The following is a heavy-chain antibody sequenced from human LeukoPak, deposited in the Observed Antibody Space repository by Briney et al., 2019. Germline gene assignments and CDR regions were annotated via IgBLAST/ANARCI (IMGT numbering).Heavy chain of an antibody. D-gene: IGHD1-14*01. CDR3: ARDFFSDITYNGEIACFDQ. J-gene: IGHJ4*02. Sequence: GASVKVSCKTSGYSFVDYSIHWVRQAPGQGLEWIGWINPKSGGSKYAQNFQGRVTMTRDTSITTAYMEVTRLTSDDTAMYYCARDFFSDITYNGEIACFDQWGPGTLVSVSS. CDR2: INPKSGGS. V-gene: IGHV1-2*02. CDR1: GYSFVDYS.